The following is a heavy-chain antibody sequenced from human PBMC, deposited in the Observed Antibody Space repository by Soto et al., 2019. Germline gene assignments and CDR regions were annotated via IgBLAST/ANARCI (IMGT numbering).Heavy chain of an antibody. CDR1: AFTFSSYA. V-gene: IGHV3-23*01. D-gene: IGHD4-17*01. CDR3: AKGRASDYPGCTQDY. J-gene: IGHJ4*02. Sequence: EVQLLESGGGLAQPGGSLRLSCAASAFTFSSYAMSSVRQAPGKGLEWVSAVSGSGDSTYYADSVKGRFTISRDNSKNTLYLQMNSLRAEDTAVYYCAKGRASDYPGCTQDYWGQGTLVTVSS. CDR2: VSGSGDST.